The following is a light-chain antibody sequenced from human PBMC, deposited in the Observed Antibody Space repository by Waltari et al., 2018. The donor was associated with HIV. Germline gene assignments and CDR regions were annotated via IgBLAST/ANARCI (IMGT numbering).Light chain of an antibody. J-gene: IGKJ2*01. CDR3: QQYYSYPQT. V-gene: IGKV1-8*01. CDR1: QGISFY. Sequence: AIRMTQSPSSFSASTGDRVTITCRASQGISFYLAWYQQKPGKAPNLLIYAASTLRSGVPSRFSGSGSGTDFTLTISYLQSEDFATYYCQQYYSYPQTFGQGTKLEIK. CDR2: AAS.